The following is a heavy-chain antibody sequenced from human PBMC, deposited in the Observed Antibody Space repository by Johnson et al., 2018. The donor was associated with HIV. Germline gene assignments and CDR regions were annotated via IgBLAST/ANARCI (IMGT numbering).Heavy chain of an antibody. D-gene: IGHD6-6*01. CDR2: IWYDGSNK. CDR1: GFTFSIYA. V-gene: IGHV3-33*06. Sequence: QVQLVESGGGLIQPGGSLRLSCAASGFTFSIYALRWVRQAPGKGLEWVAVIWYDGSNKYYADSVKGRFTISRDNSKNTLYLQMNSLRAEDTAVYYCAKQQLVPDDAFDIWGQGTMVNVSS. J-gene: IGHJ3*02. CDR3: AKQQLVPDDAFDI.